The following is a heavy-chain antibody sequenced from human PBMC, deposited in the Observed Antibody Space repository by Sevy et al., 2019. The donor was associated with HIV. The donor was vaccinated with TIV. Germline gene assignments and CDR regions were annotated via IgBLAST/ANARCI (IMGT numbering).Heavy chain of an antibody. Sequence: GGSLRLSCTASGFSFISYGIHWVRQAPGKGLEWVAVIWYDGTNKDYADSAKGRFTISRDNSKGTMYLQMNSLRVDDTGVYYCARDWDGDYEGIGYYSMDVWGQGTTVTVSS. CDR1: GFSFISYG. CDR2: IWYDGTNK. J-gene: IGHJ6*01. D-gene: IGHD4-17*01. CDR3: ARDWDGDYEGIGYYSMDV. V-gene: IGHV3-33*08.